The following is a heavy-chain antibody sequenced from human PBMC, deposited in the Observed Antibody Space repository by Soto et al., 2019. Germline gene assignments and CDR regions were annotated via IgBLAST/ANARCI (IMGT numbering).Heavy chain of an antibody. Sequence: GESLKISCKGYGYSFTSYWVSWVRQMPGKGLEWMGRIDPSDSYTNYSPSFQGHVTISADKSISTAYLQWSSLKASDTAMYYCARRPYCSCGSYYSYGYCFVYWGPGTLGTVXS. CDR1: GYSFTSYW. V-gene: IGHV5-10-1*01. J-gene: IGHJ4*02. CDR3: ARRPYCSCGSYYSYGYCFVY. CDR2: IDPSDSYT. D-gene: IGHD2-15*01.